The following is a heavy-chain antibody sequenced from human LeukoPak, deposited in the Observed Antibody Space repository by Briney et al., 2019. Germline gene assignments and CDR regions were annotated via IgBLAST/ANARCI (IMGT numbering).Heavy chain of an antibody. CDR2: INPNSGGM. V-gene: IGHV1-2*02. D-gene: IGHD2-15*01. CDR1: GYPFRAYY. Sequence: ASVKVSCKTSGYPFRAYYMHWGRQAPGQGLEWMGWINPNSGGMKYAQRFQGRVTMTRDASINTAYMELTRLRSDDTAVYYCARVGSAGYCDDGTCHLFDFWGQGTRVTVSS. J-gene: IGHJ4*02. CDR3: ARVGSAGYCDDGTCHLFDF.